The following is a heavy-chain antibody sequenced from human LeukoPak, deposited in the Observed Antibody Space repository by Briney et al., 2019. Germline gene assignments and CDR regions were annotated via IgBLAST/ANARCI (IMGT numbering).Heavy chain of an antibody. Sequence: SETLSLTCTVSGYSISSGYYWGWIRQPPGKGLEWIGSIYHSGSTYYNPSLKSRVTISVDTSKNQFSLKLSSVTAADTAVYYCARGWLQFASFDYWGQGTLVTVSS. J-gene: IGHJ4*02. CDR3: ARGWLQFASFDY. CDR2: IYHSGST. CDR1: GYSISSGYY. V-gene: IGHV4-38-2*02. D-gene: IGHD5-24*01.